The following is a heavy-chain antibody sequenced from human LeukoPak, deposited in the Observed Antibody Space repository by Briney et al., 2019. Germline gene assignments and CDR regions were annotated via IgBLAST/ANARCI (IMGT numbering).Heavy chain of an antibody. CDR1: GLTFSSYA. Sequence: GGSLRLSCAASGLTFSSYAMSWVRQAPGKGLEWVSAISGSGGSTYYADSVKGRFTISRDNSKNTLYLQMNSLRAEDTAVYYCAKVGYCSSTSCYAGKSFDYWGQGTLVTVSS. CDR3: AKVGYCSSTSCYAGKSFDY. V-gene: IGHV3-23*01. CDR2: ISGSGGST. D-gene: IGHD2-2*01. J-gene: IGHJ4*02.